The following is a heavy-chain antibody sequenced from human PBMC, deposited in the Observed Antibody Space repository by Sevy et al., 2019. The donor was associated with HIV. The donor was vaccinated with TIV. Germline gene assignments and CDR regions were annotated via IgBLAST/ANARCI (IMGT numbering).Heavy chain of an antibody. V-gene: IGHV3-23*01. Sequence: GGSLRLSCAASGFIFSGYGMSWVRQAPGQGLEWVSAISGSGGSTYYADSVKGRFTISRDNFRNTRYLQMNSLRAEDTAVYYCAKDRITAARFQHWGQGTLVTVSS. J-gene: IGHJ1*01. CDR1: GFIFSGYG. D-gene: IGHD6-13*01. CDR3: AKDRITAARFQH. CDR2: ISGSGGST.